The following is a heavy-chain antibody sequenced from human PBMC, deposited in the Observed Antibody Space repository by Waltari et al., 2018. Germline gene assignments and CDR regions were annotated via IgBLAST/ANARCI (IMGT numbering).Heavy chain of an antibody. CDR2: ISGPGDST. V-gene: IGHV3-23*04. J-gene: IGHJ4*02. CDR1: GFIFSSYA. D-gene: IGHD2-15*01. Sequence: EVQLVESGGGLVQPGGSLRLPGAASGFIFSSYAMRWVRQAPGKGLEWVSTISGPGDSTYYADSVNGRFTISRDNSQNTVYLQVNSLTAEDTAIYYCARLPGDYVGYWGQGTLVTVSS. CDR3: ARLPGDYVGY.